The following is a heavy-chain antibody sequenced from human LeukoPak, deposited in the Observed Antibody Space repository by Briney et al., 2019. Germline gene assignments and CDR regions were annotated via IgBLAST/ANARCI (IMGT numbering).Heavy chain of an antibody. CDR3: AKGWVSAAAGCFDY. Sequence: GASLTLSCAASGFTFSSYAMSWVRQAPGKGLEWVSAISGSGGSTYYADSVKGRFTISRDNSKNTLYLQMNSLRAEDTAVYYCAKGWVSAAAGCFDYWGQGTLVTVSS. V-gene: IGHV3-23*01. D-gene: IGHD6-13*01. CDR1: GFTFSSYA. CDR2: ISGSGGST. J-gene: IGHJ4*02.